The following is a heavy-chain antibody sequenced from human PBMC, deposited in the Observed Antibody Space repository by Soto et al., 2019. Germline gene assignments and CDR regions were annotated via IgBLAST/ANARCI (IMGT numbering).Heavy chain of an antibody. CDR2: ISYDGSDK. J-gene: IGHJ4*02. CDR1: GFALSGYG. D-gene: IGHD3-10*01. CDR3: AKARDAVRGVMRYYFDY. V-gene: IGHV3-30*18. Sequence: GGSLRLSCAASGFALSGYGMHWVRQAPGKGLEWVAYISYDGSDKYYADSVTGRFTISRDISNSKLYLQLNSLRPDDTAVYYCAKARDAVRGVMRYYFDYWGQGTQVTVSS.